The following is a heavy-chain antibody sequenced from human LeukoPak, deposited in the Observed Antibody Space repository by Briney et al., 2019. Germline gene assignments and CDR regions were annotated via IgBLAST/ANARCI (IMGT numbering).Heavy chain of an antibody. CDR1: GFSVNNNY. D-gene: IGHD2-8*01. J-gene: IGHJ6*04. Sequence: PGGSLRLSCAASGFSVNNNYMSWVRQASGKGLEWVSVIYSGGPTHYADSVKGRFTISRDNSKNTLYLQMNSLRAEDTAVYYCATRLCTIAACRASSYKSLDVWGKGTTVTVSS. CDR2: IYSGGPT. V-gene: IGHV3-53*01. CDR3: ATRLCTIAACRASSYKSLDV.